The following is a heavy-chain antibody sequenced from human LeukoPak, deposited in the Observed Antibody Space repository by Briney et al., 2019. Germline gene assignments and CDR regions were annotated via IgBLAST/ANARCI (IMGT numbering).Heavy chain of an antibody. J-gene: IGHJ4*02. CDR3: AKDPHTTVTTLFDY. D-gene: IGHD4-17*01. V-gene: IGHV3-23*01. CDR2: ISGSGGGA. CDR1: GFTFDDYA. Sequence: PGRSLRLSCAASGFTFDDYAMHWVRQAPGKGLEWVSAISGSGGGAYYADSVKGRFTISRDNSKNTLYLQMNSLRAEDTAVYYCAKDPHTTVTTLFDYWGQGTLVTVSS.